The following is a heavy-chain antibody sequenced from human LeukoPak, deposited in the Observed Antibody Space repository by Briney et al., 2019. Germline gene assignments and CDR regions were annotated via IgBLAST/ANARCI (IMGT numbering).Heavy chain of an antibody. D-gene: IGHD4-23*01. V-gene: IGHV3-33*01. J-gene: IGHJ2*01. CDR2: VWYDGSIK. CDR3: ARDDYGGIHWYFDL. Sequence: GGSLRLSCAASGFTFSSYGMHWVRQAPGKGLEWVAVVWYDGSIKNYADSVRGRFTISRDNAKNSLYLQMNSLRAEDTAVYYCARDDYGGIHWYFDLWGPGTLVTVSS. CDR1: GFTFSSYG.